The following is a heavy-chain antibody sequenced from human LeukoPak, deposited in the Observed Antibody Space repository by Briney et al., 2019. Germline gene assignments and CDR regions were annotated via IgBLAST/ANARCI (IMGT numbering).Heavy chain of an antibody. J-gene: IGHJ5*02. Sequence: ASVNLSFNGAAPTFTSCNNNMSWVPPGQGLELMGWMNPNSGNTGCAQKCQGRVTMARNTSISTAYMELSSLRSEDTAVYYCARAYDSSGYMWGWFDPWGQGTLVTVSS. CDR2: MNPNSGNT. CDR3: ARAYDSSGYMWGWFDP. D-gene: IGHD3-22*01. CDR1: APTFTSCN. V-gene: IGHV1-8*01.